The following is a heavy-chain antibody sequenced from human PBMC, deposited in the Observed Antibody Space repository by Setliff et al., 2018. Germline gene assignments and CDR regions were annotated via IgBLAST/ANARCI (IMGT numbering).Heavy chain of an antibody. Sequence: ASVKVSCKASGYTFTGYYVHWVRQAPGQGLEWMGWINPKSGGTNYTQKFQGRVTVTRDTSISTAYMELSRLRSDDTAVYYCARGVDNLTGDPPWAFEIWGHGTMV. D-gene: IGHD3-9*01. CDR1: GYTFTGYY. CDR3: ARGVDNLTGDPPWAFEI. V-gene: IGHV1-2*02. J-gene: IGHJ3*02. CDR2: INPKSGGT.